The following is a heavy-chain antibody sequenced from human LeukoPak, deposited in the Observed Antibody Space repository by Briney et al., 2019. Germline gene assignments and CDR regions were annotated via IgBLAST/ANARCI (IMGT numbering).Heavy chain of an antibody. Sequence: PGGSLRLSCAASGFTFSSYAMHWVRQAPGKGLEWVAVISYDGSNKYYADSVKGRFTISRDNSKNTLYLQMNSLRAEDTAVYYCAKDQVDGSSHSFDYWGQGTLVTVSS. CDR3: AKDQVDGSSHSFDY. CDR2: ISYDGSNK. J-gene: IGHJ4*02. V-gene: IGHV3-30-3*01. CDR1: GFTFSSYA. D-gene: IGHD6-13*01.